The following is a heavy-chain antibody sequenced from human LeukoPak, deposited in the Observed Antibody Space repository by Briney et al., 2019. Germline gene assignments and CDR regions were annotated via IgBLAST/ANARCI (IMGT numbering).Heavy chain of an antibody. J-gene: IGHJ4*02. CDR3: ARGETSSYDY. V-gene: IGHV3-7*04. CDR2: IKEDGSDT. D-gene: IGHD2-2*01. CDR1: GFTFSTYA. Sequence: GGSLRLSCAASGFTFSTYAMTWVRQAPGRGLEWVARIKEDGSDTYYVDSVKGRFTISRDKAKKTVYLQMNSLRVEDTAVYYCARGETSSYDYWGQGTLVTVSS.